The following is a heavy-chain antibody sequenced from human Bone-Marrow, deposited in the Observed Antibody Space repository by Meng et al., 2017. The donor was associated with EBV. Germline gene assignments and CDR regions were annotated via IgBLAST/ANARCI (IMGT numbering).Heavy chain of an antibody. CDR1: GVIFSSYA. V-gene: IGHV1-69*01. J-gene: IGHJ1*01. D-gene: IGHD3-10*01. Sequence: QVSVVDAGREVKKPGFSVKVSSKASGVIFSSYAISWVRQAPGQGLEWMGGIIPIFGTANYAQKFQGRVTITADESTSTAYMELSSLRSEDTAVYYCARGGTYYYGSGSYREYFQHWGQGTLVTVSS. CDR3: ARGGTYYYGSGSYREYFQH. CDR2: IIPIFGTA.